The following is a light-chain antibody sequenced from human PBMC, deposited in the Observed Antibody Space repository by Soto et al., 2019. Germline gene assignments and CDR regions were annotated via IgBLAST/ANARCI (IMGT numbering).Light chain of an antibody. CDR1: QTVFSN. CDR2: AAS. CDR3: QQYNNWPPPIT. J-gene: IGKJ5*01. Sequence: IVLTQSPATLSVSPGERVTLSCRASQTVFSNLAWYQQKPGQAPRLLIYAASTGATGLPARFSGSGSGTEFTLTISSMQSEDFAVYYCQQYNNWPPPITFGQGTRLEIK. V-gene: IGKV3-15*01.